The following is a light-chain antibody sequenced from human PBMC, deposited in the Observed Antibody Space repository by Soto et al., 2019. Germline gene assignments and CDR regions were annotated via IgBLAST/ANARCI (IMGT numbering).Light chain of an antibody. V-gene: IGKV3D-15*01. J-gene: IGKJ1*01. CDR1: QTISSRY. Sequence: EIVLAQSPGTLSLSPGERATLSCRASQTISSRYLTWYQQKPGLAPRLLLYGASNRATGIPDRFSGSGSGTEFTLTISSLQSEDFAVYYCQQYNNWPRTFGQGTKVDIK. CDR3: QQYNNWPRT. CDR2: GAS.